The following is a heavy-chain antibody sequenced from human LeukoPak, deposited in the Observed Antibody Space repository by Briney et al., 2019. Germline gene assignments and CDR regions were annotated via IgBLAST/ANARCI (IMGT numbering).Heavy chain of an antibody. CDR3: ARDSSGWYYFDYYYGMDV. Sequence: GGSLRLSCAASGFTFSSYAMSWVRQAPGKGLEWVSAISGSGGSTYYADSVKGRFTISRDNSKNTLYLQMNSLRAEDTAVYYCARDSSGWYYFDYYYGMDVWGQGTTVTVSS. V-gene: IGHV3-23*01. CDR2: ISGSGGST. D-gene: IGHD6-19*01. CDR1: GFTFSSYA. J-gene: IGHJ6*02.